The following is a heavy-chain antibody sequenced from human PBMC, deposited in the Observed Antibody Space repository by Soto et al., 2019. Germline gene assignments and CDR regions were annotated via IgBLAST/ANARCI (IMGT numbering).Heavy chain of an antibody. CDR2: ISYDGSNK. Sequence: QVQLVESGGGVVQPGRSLRLSCAASGFTFSSYAMHWVRQAPGKGLEWVAVISYDGSNKYYADSVKGRFTISRDNSKNTQYLQMNSLRAEDTAVYYCARSGYDSGYYYGMDVRGQGTTVTVSS. CDR3: ARSGYDSGYYYGMDV. J-gene: IGHJ6*02. D-gene: IGHD5-12*01. CDR1: GFTFSSYA. V-gene: IGHV3-30-3*01.